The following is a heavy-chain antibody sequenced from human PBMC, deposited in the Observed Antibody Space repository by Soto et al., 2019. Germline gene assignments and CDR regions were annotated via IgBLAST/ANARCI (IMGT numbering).Heavy chain of an antibody. D-gene: IGHD1-26*01. CDR2: IKQDGSEK. V-gene: IGHV3-7*03. CDR3: ARGRWELNDAFDI. CDR1: GFTFSSYW. J-gene: IGHJ3*02. Sequence: GGSLRLSCAASGFTFSSYWMSWVRQAPGKGLEWVANIKQDGSEKYYVDSVKDRFTISRDNAKNSLYLQMNSLRAEDTAVYYCARGRWELNDAFDIWGQGTMVTVSS.